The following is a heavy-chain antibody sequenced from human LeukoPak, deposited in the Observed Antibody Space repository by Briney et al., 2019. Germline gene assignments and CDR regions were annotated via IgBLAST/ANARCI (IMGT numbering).Heavy chain of an antibody. J-gene: IGHJ5*02. CDR3: ARGGDNWFDP. V-gene: IGHV4-38-2*02. Sequence: SETLSLTCTVSGYSISSGYYWGWIRQPPGKGPEWIGYIYYSGSTNYNPSLKSRVTISVDTSKNQFSLKLSSVTAADTAVYYCARGGDNWFDPWGQGTLVTVSS. CDR2: IYYSGST. CDR1: GYSISSGYY. D-gene: IGHD3-10*01.